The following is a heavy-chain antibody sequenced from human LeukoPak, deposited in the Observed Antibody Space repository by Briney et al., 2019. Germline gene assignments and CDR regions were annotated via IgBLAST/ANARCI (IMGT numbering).Heavy chain of an antibody. CDR2: IYPGDSDT. Sequence: GESLKISCKGSGYSFTSYWIGWVRQMPGKVLEWMGIIYPGDSDTRYSPSFQGQVTTSADKSISTAYLQWSSLKASDTAMYYCARREYSSGSNWFDPWGQGTLVTVSS. CDR3: ARREYSSGSNWFDP. V-gene: IGHV5-51*01. J-gene: IGHJ5*02. D-gene: IGHD6-19*01. CDR1: GYSFTSYW.